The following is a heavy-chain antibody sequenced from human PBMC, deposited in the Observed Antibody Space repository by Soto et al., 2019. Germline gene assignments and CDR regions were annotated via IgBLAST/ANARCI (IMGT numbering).Heavy chain of an antibody. Sequence: GGSLRLSCAASGFTFSSYAMHWVRQAPGKGLEWVAVISYDGSNKYYADSVKGRFTISSDHSKNTLYLQMNSLGAEDTAVYYCTRDAQQLANYAMDVWGQGTTVTVSS. CDR2: ISYDGSNK. CDR3: TRDAQQLANYAMDV. D-gene: IGHD6-13*01. J-gene: IGHJ6*02. CDR1: GFTFSSYA. V-gene: IGHV3-30-3*01.